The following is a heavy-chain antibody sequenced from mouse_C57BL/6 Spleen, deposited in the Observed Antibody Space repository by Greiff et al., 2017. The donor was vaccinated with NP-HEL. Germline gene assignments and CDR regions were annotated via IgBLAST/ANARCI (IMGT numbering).Heavy chain of an antibody. D-gene: IGHD1-1*01. Sequence: QVQLQQPGAELVRPGSSVKLSCKASGYTFTSYWMHWVKQRPIQGLEWIGNIDPSDSETHYNQKFKDKATLTVDKSSSTAYMQLSSLTSEDSAVYDCARSALYYYGSSDDDAMDYWGQGTSVTVSS. CDR2: IDPSDSET. CDR3: ARSALYYYGSSDDDAMDY. CDR1: GYTFTSYW. J-gene: IGHJ4*01. V-gene: IGHV1-52*01.